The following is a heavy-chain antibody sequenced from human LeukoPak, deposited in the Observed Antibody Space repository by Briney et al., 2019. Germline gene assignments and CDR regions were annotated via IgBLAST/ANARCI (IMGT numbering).Heavy chain of an antibody. CDR1: GFTFSSYS. CDR2: ISSSSSTI. D-gene: IGHD3-10*01. J-gene: IGHJ4*02. Sequence: PGGSLRLSCAASGFTFSSYSMNWVRQAPGKGLEWVSYISSSSSTIYYADSVKGRFTISRDNAKNSLYLQMNSLRAEDTAVYYCARDGRFGEFYSDYWGQGTLVTVSS. V-gene: IGHV3-48*01. CDR3: ARDGRFGEFYSDY.